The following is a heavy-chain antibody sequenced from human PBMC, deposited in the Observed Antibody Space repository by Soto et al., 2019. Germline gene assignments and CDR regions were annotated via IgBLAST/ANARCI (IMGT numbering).Heavy chain of an antibody. CDR2: IYYSGST. CDR1: GGSISSYY. D-gene: IGHD6-13*01. J-gene: IGHJ3*02. CDR3: ARGTYSSSWYGGNDAFDI. Sequence: QVQLQESGPGLVKPSETLSLTCTVSGGSISSYYWSWIRQPPGKGLEWIGYIYYSGSTNYNPSLKSRVTISVDTSKNQCSLKLSSVTAADTAVYYCARGTYSSSWYGGNDAFDIWGQGTMVTVSS. V-gene: IGHV4-59*01.